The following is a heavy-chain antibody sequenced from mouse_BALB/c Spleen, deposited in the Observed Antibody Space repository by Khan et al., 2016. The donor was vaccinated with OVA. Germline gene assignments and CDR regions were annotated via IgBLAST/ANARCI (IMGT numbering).Heavy chain of an antibody. CDR3: AREGLLRLPYYFNY. V-gene: IGHV5-6-5*01. Sequence: EVELVESGGGLVKPGGSLKLSCAASGFTFSSYAMSWVRQTPEKRLEWVASISSGGSTYYPDSVKGRFTTSRDNARNLLYLKVSSLRSGETAIYYCAREGLLRLPYYFNYWGQGTTLTVSS. J-gene: IGHJ2*01. D-gene: IGHD1-2*01. CDR2: ISSGGST. CDR1: GFTFSSYA.